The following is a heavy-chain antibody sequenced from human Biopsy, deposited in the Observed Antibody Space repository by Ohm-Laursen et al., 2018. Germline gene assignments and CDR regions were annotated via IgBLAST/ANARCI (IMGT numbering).Heavy chain of an antibody. V-gene: IGHV3-9*01. J-gene: IGHJ6*02. D-gene: IGHD3-10*01. CDR2: ISWNSYII. CDR1: GFAFESTA. Sequence: SLRLSCSASGFAFESTAMHWVRQAPGKGLEWVSGISWNSYIIDYADSVEGRFTVSRDNAKKSLYLQMNTLTAADTAVYFCAKGGSSYGFGSFNIFHKYATDVRGQGTTVTVSS. CDR3: AKGGSSYGFGSFNIFHKYATDV.